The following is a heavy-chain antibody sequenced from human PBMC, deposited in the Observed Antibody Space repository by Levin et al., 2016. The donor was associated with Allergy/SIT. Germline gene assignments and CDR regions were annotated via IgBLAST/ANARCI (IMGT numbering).Heavy chain of an antibody. Sequence: GGSLRLSCAASGFTVRHYGMRWVRQAPGKGLEWLAVVSNDGLRTAYGGSTKGRFIVSRDVGENTVYLEIHTVTVDDTAVYYCARDRGLIELPGRPGVDVWGQGTTVIVSS. D-gene: IGHD2/OR15-2a*01. CDR2: VSNDGLRT. CDR3: ARDRGLIELPGRPGVDV. V-gene: IGHV3-30*12. J-gene: IGHJ6*02. CDR1: GFTVRHYG.